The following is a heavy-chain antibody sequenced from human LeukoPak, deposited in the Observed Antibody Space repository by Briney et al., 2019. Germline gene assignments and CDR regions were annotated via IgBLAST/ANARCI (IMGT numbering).Heavy chain of an antibody. Sequence: GGSLRLSCAASGFTFSTYSMNWVRQAPGKGLEWVSSISSGSSFIYYADSVKGRFTISIDSAKNSLFLQMNSLRADATAVYYCARESSGYFYWGQGTLVTVSS. CDR2: ISSGSSFI. V-gene: IGHV3-21*04. D-gene: IGHD3-22*01. J-gene: IGHJ4*02. CDR3: ARESSGYFY. CDR1: GFTFSTYS.